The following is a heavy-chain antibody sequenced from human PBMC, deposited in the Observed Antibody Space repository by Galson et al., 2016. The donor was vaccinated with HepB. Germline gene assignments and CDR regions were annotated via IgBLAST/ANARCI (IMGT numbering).Heavy chain of an antibody. CDR1: GFTFSDHY. Sequence: SLRLSCAASGFTFSDHYMDWVRQAPGKGLEWVGRTRNKANSYTTEYAASVKGRFTISRDDSENSLFLQMNSLKTEDTAVYYCATSPEGGLGPFTRAYGMDVWGKGTTVTVSS. V-gene: IGHV3-72*01. CDR3: ATSPEGGLGPFTRAYGMDV. CDR2: TRNKANSYTT. D-gene: IGHD3/OR15-3a*01. J-gene: IGHJ6*04.